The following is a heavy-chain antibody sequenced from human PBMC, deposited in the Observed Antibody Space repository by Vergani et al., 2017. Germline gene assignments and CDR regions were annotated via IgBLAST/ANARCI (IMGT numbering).Heavy chain of an antibody. D-gene: IGHD3-22*01. J-gene: IGHJ4*02. V-gene: IGHV4-38-2*02. CDR2: IYHSGST. CDR3: ARFSYYYDSRHTSVFDY. Sequence: QVQLQESGPGLVKPSETLSLPCTVSGYSISSGYYWGWIRQPPGKGLEWIGSIYHSGSTYYNPSLKSRVIRSVDTAKNQFSLKLSSVTAADTAVYYCARFSYYYDSRHTSVFDYWGQGTLVTVSS. CDR1: GYSISSGYY.